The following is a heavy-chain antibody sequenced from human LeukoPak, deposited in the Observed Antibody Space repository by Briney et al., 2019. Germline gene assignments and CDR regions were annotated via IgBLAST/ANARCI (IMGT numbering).Heavy chain of an antibody. D-gene: IGHD1-26*01. CDR1: GFTFSDYY. J-gene: IGHJ6*02. CDR2: ISGSGSTI. CDR3: ARGELNYYYYGMDV. V-gene: IGHV3-11*01. Sequence: GGSLRLSCAASGFTFSDYYMSWIRQAPGKGLEWVSYISGSGSTIYYADSVKGRFTISRDNAKNSLYLQMNSLRAEDTAVYYCARGELNYYYYGMDVWGQGTTVTVSS.